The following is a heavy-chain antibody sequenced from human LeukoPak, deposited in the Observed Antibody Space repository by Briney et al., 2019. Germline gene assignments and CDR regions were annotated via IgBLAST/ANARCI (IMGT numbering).Heavy chain of an antibody. D-gene: IGHD2-15*01. Sequence: SETLSLTCTVSGGSISSYYWSWIRQPPGKGLEWIGYIYYSGSTNYNPSLKSRVTISVDTSKNQFSLKLSSVTAADTAVYYCARGKKVGRGFDPWGQGTLVTVSS. V-gene: IGHV4-59*12. J-gene: IGHJ5*02. CDR2: IYYSGST. CDR3: ARGKKVGRGFDP. CDR1: GGSISSYY.